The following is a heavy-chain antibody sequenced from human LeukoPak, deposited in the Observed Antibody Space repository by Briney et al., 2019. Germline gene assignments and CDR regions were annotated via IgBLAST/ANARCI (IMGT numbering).Heavy chain of an antibody. CDR1: GYFISSGYH. Sequence: SETLSLTCALWGYFISSGYHWGWIRQPPGKGREWIGAIYHTGNTYYNPSLMSRVTMSVDTSKNQFSLRLSSVTAADTAVYYCVRLEGYYYYYMDVWGEGTTVTVSS. CDR3: VRLEGYYYYYMDV. J-gene: IGHJ6*03. CDR2: IYHTGNT. V-gene: IGHV4-38-2*01.